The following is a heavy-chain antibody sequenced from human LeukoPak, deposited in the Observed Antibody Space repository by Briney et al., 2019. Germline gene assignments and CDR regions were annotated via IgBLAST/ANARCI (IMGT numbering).Heavy chain of an antibody. D-gene: IGHD6-13*01. V-gene: IGHV3-23*01. Sequence: GGSLRLSCAASGFTFSNYAMSWVRQAPGKGLEWVSTIGDTGGSTYYAVSVKGRFTMSRDNSKNTLYLQMNSLRVEDTAIYYCAKSRPYSSSWYAGFDYWGQGTLVTVSS. J-gene: IGHJ4*02. CDR1: GFTFSNYA. CDR2: IGDTGGST. CDR3: AKSRPYSSSWYAGFDY.